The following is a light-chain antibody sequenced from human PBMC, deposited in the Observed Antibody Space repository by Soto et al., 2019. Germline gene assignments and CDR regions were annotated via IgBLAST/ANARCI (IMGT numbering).Light chain of an antibody. CDR2: DVS. CDR1: SSDVGGYNY. Sequence: QSALTQPASVSGSPGQSITISCTGTSSDVGGYNYVSWYQQHPGKAPKLMIYDVSNRPSGVSNRFSGYKSGNTASLTISGLQAEDEANYYCSSYTSSSTPYVFGTGTKVTAL. V-gene: IGLV2-14*01. J-gene: IGLJ1*01. CDR3: SSYTSSSTPYV.